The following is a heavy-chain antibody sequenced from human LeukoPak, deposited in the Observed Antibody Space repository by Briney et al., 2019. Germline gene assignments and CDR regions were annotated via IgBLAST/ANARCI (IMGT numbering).Heavy chain of an antibody. D-gene: IGHD3-9*01. CDR3: VRESRYFDWLSLDY. Sequence: GRSLRLSCAASGFTVSSYAMHWVRQAPGKGLEWVAVISYVGSNKYYADSVKGRFTISRENSKTTLYLQMNSLRAEDTAVYYCVRESRYFDWLSLDYWGQGTLVTVSS. CDR2: ISYVGSNK. J-gene: IGHJ4*02. CDR1: GFTVSSYA. V-gene: IGHV3-30*04.